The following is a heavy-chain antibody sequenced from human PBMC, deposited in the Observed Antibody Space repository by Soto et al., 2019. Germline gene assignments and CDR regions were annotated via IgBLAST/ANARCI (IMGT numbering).Heavy chain of an antibody. V-gene: IGHV1-3*01. Sequence: ASVKVSCKASGYTFTSYAMHWVRQAPGQRLEWMGWINAGNGNTKYSQKFQGRVTITRDTSASTAYMELSSLRSEDTAVYYCARVADAVVVIASTPQVGWLDPWGQGTLVTVSS. D-gene: IGHD2-21*01. CDR1: GYTFTSYA. CDR2: INAGNGNT. J-gene: IGHJ5*02. CDR3: ARVADAVVVIASTPQVGWLDP.